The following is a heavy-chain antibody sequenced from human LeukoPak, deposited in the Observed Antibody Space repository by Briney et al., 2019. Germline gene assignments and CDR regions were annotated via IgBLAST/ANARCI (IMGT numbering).Heavy chain of an antibody. D-gene: IGHD3-10*01. CDR2: ITPSGGST. V-gene: IGHV1-46*03. CDR3: ARGGYYGSPSPFDY. CDR1: RYTFTPYY. Sequence: ASLKISPTTSRYTFTPYYMHCVRHTPGQELEWRGIITPSGGSTSYAQKFQRRVTMPRHTSTSTAYMELSSLTSEDTAVYYCARGGYYGSPSPFDYWGQGTLVTGSS. J-gene: IGHJ4*02.